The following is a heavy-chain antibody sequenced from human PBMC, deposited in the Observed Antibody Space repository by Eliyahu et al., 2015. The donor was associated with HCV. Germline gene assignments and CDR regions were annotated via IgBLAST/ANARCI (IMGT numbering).Heavy chain of an antibody. CDR2: ISYDGSNK. Sequence: QVQLVESGGGVVQPGRSLRLSCAASGXTFSSYGMHWVRQAPGKGLEWVAVISYDGSNKYYADSVKGRFTISRDNSKNTLYLQMNSLRAEDTAVYYCAKSRAIVVVVAATLDYWGQGTLVTVSS. J-gene: IGHJ4*02. V-gene: IGHV3-30*18. D-gene: IGHD2-15*01. CDR1: GXTFSSYG. CDR3: AKSRAIVVVVAATLDY.